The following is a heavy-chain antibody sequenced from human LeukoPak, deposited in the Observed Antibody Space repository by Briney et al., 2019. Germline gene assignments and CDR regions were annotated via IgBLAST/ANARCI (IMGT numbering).Heavy chain of an antibody. J-gene: IGHJ3*02. CDR1: GGTFSSYA. V-gene: IGHV1-69*13. CDR2: IIPIFGTA. CDR3: ARSGRYSSSSYAFDI. Sequence: GASVKVSCKASGGTFSSYAISWVRQAPEQGLEWMGGIIPIFGTANYAQKFQGRVTITADESTSTAYMELSSLRSEDTAVYYCARSGRYSSSSYAFDIWGQGTMVTVSS. D-gene: IGHD6-6*01.